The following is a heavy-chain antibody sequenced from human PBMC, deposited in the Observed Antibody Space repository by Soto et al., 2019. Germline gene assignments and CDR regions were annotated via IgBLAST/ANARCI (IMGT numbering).Heavy chain of an antibody. Sequence: ASVKVSCKVSGNTLTEFSMHWVRQAPGKGLEWMGGFDPEEGETNYAQKFKGRVTITAGESTSTVYMELSSLRSEDTAVYYCARVGPAHYYDSSGYYSPLDYWGQGTLVTVSS. CDR2: FDPEEGET. D-gene: IGHD3-22*01. J-gene: IGHJ4*02. V-gene: IGHV1-24*01. CDR3: ARVGPAHYYDSSGYYSPLDY. CDR1: GNTLTEFS.